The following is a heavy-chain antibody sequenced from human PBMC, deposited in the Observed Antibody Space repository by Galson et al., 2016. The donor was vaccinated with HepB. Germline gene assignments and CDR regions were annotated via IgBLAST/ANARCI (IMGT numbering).Heavy chain of an antibody. J-gene: IGHJ4*02. CDR2: IYSGGTT. Sequence: SLRLSCAASGFTVSSNYMTWVRQAPGKGLGYVSVIYSGGTTYYADSVKGRFTISRDNSKSTLFLQMNTLRAEDTAVYYCARGVYGDHGWFDYWGQGTLVTVSS. CDR3: ARGVYGDHGWFDY. V-gene: IGHV3-66*02. D-gene: IGHD4-17*01. CDR1: GFTVSSNY.